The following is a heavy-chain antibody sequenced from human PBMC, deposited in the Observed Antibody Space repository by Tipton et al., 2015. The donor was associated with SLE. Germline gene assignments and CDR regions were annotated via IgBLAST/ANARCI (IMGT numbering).Heavy chain of an antibody. D-gene: IGHD3-22*01. Sequence: TLSLTCAVYGGSFSGYYWSWIRQPPGKGLEWIGEINHSGSTNYNPSLKSRVTISVDTSKNQFSLKLSSVTAADTAVYYCARGPSYYYDSSCYQPRGCFDLWGRGPLVTVSS. CDR1: GGSFSGYY. CDR2: INHSGST. J-gene: IGHJ2*01. V-gene: IGHV4-34*01. CDR3: ARGPSYYYDSSCYQPRGCFDL.